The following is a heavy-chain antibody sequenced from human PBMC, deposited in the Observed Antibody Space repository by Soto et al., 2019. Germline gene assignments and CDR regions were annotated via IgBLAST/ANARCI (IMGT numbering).Heavy chain of an antibody. J-gene: IGHJ6*02. CDR2: INPSGGST. V-gene: IGHV1-46*01. CDR1: GYTFTSYY. Sequence: QVQLVQSGAEVKKPGASVKVSCKASGYTFTSYYMHWVRQAPGQGLEWMGIINPSGGSTSYAQKFQGRVTRTRDTSTSTVYMELSSVRSEDTAVYYCARVTLTGPYGMDVWGQGTTVTVSS. CDR3: ARVTLTGPYGMDV. D-gene: IGHD3-9*01.